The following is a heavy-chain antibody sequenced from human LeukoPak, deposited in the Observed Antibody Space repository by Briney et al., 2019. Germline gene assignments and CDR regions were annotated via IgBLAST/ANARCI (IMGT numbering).Heavy chain of an antibody. CDR3: ARERPVDYYGWGTYGGAFDI. CDR1: GGSISSGDYD. CDR2: IYYSGST. Sequence: SQTLSLTCTVSGGSISSGDYDWSWIRQPPGKGLEWIGYIYYSGSTYYNPSLKSRVTISVDTSKNQFSLKLSSVTAADTAVYYCARERPVDYYGWGTYGGAFDIWGQGTMVTVSS. J-gene: IGHJ3*02. V-gene: IGHV4-30-4*08. D-gene: IGHD3-10*01.